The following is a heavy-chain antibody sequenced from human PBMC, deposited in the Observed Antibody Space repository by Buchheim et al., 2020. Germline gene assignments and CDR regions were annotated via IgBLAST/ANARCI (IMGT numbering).Heavy chain of an antibody. CDR3: AKRMAHLPPYYYYGMDV. J-gene: IGHJ6*02. D-gene: IGHD3-16*01. Sequence: EVQLLESGGGLVQPGGSLRLSCAASGFTFSSYAMSWVRQAPGKGLEWVSAISGSGGSTYYADSVKGRFTISRDNSKNQLDLQMNSLRAEDTAVYYCAKRMAHLPPYYYYGMDVWGQGTT. V-gene: IGHV3-23*01. CDR1: GFTFSSYA. CDR2: ISGSGGST.